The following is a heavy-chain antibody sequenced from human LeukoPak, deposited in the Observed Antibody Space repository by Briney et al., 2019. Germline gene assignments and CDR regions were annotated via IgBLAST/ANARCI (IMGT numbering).Heavy chain of an antibody. Sequence: SGTLSLTCAVSGGSISSSSYYWGWIRQPPGKALEWIGSFCYSGSTYYNPSLKSRVTISVDTSKNQFSLKVISVTAADTAVYYCARPRKPYYYDSSGYTEAFDIWGQGTMVTVSS. J-gene: IGHJ3*02. CDR3: ARPRKPYYYDSSGYTEAFDI. V-gene: IGHV4-39*01. D-gene: IGHD3-22*01. CDR2: FCYSGST. CDR1: GGSISSSSYY.